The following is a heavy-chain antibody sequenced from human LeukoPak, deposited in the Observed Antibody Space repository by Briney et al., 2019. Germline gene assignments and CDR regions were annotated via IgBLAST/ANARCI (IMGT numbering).Heavy chain of an antibody. Sequence: PGGSLRLSCAASGFTFSSYAMSWVRQAPGKGLEWVSAISGSGGSTYYADSVKGRFTISRDNSKNTLYLQMNSLRAEDTAVYYCAKDFPAVVVVAAHTFDYWGQGTLVTVSS. CDR2: ISGSGGST. CDR3: AKDFPAVVVVAAHTFDY. J-gene: IGHJ4*02. D-gene: IGHD2-15*01. CDR1: GFTFSSYA. V-gene: IGHV3-23*01.